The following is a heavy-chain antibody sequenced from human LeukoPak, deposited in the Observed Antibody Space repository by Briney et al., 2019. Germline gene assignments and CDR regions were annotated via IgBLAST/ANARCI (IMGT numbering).Heavy chain of an antibody. CDR1: GFTFSSYG. V-gene: IGHV3-30*02. J-gene: IGHJ6*03. CDR3: AKAQDSSGWYDHYYYMDV. CDR2: IRYDGSNK. D-gene: IGHD6-19*01. Sequence: PGGSLRLSCAASGFTFSSYGMHWVRQAPGKGLEWVAFIRYDGSNKYYADSVKGRFTISRDNSKNTLYLQMNSLRAEDTAVYYCAKAQDSSGWYDHYYYMDVWGKGTTVTISS.